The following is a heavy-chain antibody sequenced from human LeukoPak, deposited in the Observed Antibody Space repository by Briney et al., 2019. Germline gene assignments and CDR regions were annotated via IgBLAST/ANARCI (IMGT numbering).Heavy chain of an antibody. CDR3: ASLRGVNR. CDR1: GFTFSDYY. CDR2: ISSSGTTI. J-gene: IGHJ4*02. D-gene: IGHD3-10*01. Sequence: GGSLRLSCAASGFTFSDYYMSWIRQPPGKGLEWVSYISSSGTTIYYADSVRGRFTVSRDNTKNSLYLQMDSLSAEDTAVYYCASLRGVNRWGQGTLVTVSS. V-gene: IGHV3-11*01.